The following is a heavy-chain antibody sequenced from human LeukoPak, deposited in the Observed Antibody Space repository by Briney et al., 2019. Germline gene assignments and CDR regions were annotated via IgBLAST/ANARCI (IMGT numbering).Heavy chain of an antibody. D-gene: IGHD3-10*01. Sequence: GGSLRLSCAASGFTFSSYSMNWVRQAPGKGLEWVSSISSSSSYIYYADSVKGRFTISRDNAKNSLYLQVNNLRAEDTAVYYCARGPWGSGTYYTVNGDWFDPWGQGALVTVSS. CDR1: GFTFSSYS. CDR3: ARGPWGSGTYYTVNGDWFDP. V-gene: IGHV3-21*06. J-gene: IGHJ5*02. CDR2: ISSSSSYI.